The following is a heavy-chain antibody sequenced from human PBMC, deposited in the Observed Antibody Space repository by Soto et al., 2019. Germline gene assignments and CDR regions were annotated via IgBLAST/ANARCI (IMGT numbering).Heavy chain of an antibody. D-gene: IGHD3-10*01. J-gene: IGHJ3*02. CDR1: GYTLTELS. Sequence: ASVKVSCKGSGYTLTELSRHWVRQAPGKGVEWMGGCDPEDGETIYAQKFQGRVTMNEDTSTDPAYMELSSLRAEDYALYYCASPRGTGEYDFDIWGQGTMVTVSS. CDR3: ASPRGTGEYDFDI. CDR2: CDPEDGET. V-gene: IGHV1-24*01.